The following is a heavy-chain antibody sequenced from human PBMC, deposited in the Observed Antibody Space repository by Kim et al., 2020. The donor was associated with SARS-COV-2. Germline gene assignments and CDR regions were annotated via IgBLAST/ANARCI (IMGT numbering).Heavy chain of an antibody. J-gene: IGHJ4*02. CDR1: GGSISSSSYY. D-gene: IGHD3-22*01. CDR3: ARGDTYYYDSSGGYFDY. V-gene: IGHV4-39*07. Sequence: SETLSLTCTVSGGSISSSSYYWGWIRQPPGKGLEWIGSIYYSGSTYYNPSLKSRVTISVDTSKNQFSLKLSSVTAADTAVYYCARGDTYYYDSSGGYFDYWGQGTLVTVSS. CDR2: IYYSGST.